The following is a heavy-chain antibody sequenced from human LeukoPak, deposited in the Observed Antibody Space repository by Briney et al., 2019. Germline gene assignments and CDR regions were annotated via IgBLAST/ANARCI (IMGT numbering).Heavy chain of an antibody. CDR2: IIPIFGTA. V-gene: IGHV1-69*05. J-gene: IGHJ4*02. CDR1: GGTFSSYA. Sequence: SVTVSCKASGGTFSSYAISWVRQAPGQGLEWMGRIIPIFGTANYAQKFQGRVTITTDESTSTAYMELSSLRSEDTAVYYCARDLYCSGGSCYSDWGQGTLVTVSS. CDR3: ARDLYCSGGSCYSD. D-gene: IGHD2-15*01.